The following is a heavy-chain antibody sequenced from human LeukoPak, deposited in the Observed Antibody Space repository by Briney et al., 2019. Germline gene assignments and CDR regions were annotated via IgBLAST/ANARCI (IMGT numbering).Heavy chain of an antibody. CDR3: AELGITMIGGV. Sequence: GALRLSCAASGFTFSSNAMNWVRQAPGKGLEWVSYISSSGSTIYYADSVKGRFTISRGNAKNSLYLQMNSLRAEDTAVYYCAELGITMIGGVWGKGTTITISS. CDR2: ISSSGSTI. CDR1: GFTFSSNA. J-gene: IGHJ6*04. V-gene: IGHV3-48*04. D-gene: IGHD3-10*02.